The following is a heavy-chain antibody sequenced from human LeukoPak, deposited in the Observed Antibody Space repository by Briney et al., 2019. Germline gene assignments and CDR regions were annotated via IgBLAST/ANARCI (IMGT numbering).Heavy chain of an antibody. Sequence: ASVTVSCKASGGTFSSYTISWVRQAPGQGLGWMGWMNPNSGNTGYAQKFQGRVTMTRNTSISTAYMELSSLRSEDTAVYYCARVGYSSGWYEAFDIWGQGTMVTVSS. CDR1: GGTFSSYT. J-gene: IGHJ3*02. CDR3: ARVGYSSGWYEAFDI. D-gene: IGHD6-19*01. CDR2: MNPNSGNT. V-gene: IGHV1-8*02.